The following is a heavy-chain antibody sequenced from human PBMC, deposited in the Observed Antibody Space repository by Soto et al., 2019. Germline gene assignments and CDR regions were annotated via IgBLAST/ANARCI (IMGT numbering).Heavy chain of an antibody. J-gene: IGHJ4*02. CDR1: GYSFTSYW. D-gene: IGHD4-17*01. CDR3: ASGRETTVTQFDY. Sequence: PGESLKISCKGSGYSFTSYWIGWVRQMPGKGLEWMGIIYPGDSDTRYSPSFQGQVTISADKSISTAYLQWGSLKASDTAMYYCASGRETTVTQFDYWGQGTLVTVSS. V-gene: IGHV5-51*01. CDR2: IYPGDSDT.